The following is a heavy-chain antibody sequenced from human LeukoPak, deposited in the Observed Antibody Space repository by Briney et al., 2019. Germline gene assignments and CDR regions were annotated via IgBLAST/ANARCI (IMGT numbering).Heavy chain of an antibody. CDR3: ARLDYLDSSGYYPRYHFDS. Sequence: GSSVKVSCKASGGTFSSYAISWVRQAPGQGLEWMGWISAYNGNTNYAQKLQGRVTMTTDTSTSTAYMELRSLRSGETAVYYCARLDYLDSSGYYPRYHFDSWGQGTLVTVSS. J-gene: IGHJ4*02. CDR1: GGTFSSYA. D-gene: IGHD3-22*01. CDR2: ISAYNGNT. V-gene: IGHV1-18*01.